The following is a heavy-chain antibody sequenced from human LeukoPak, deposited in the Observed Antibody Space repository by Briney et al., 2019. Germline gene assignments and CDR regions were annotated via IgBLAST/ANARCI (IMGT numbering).Heavy chain of an antibody. J-gene: IGHJ4*02. CDR3: AKEKSCNSACPLDC. Sequence: PGGSLRLSCAASGFTFSNNWMTWVRQAPGKGLEWVATVKKDASEKYYVDSVKGRFTISRDNGKNSLYLQMNSLRAEDTALYYCAKEKSCNSACPLDCWGQGTLVTVSS. V-gene: IGHV3-7*03. CDR2: VKKDASEK. CDR1: GFTFSNNW. D-gene: IGHD6-19*01.